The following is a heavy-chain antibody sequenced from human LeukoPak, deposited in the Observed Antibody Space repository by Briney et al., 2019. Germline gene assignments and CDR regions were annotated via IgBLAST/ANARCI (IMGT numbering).Heavy chain of an antibody. V-gene: IGHV1-2*02. Sequence: ASVKVSCKASGYTFTGYYMHWVGQAPGQGREWMGWINPNSGGTNYAQKFQGRGTITRDTASRTAYMELSRLRSDDTAVYYCARQVTTVTVFDYWGQGTLVTVSS. D-gene: IGHD4-17*01. CDR3: ARQVTTVTVFDY. CDR2: INPNSGGT. CDR1: GYTFTGYY. J-gene: IGHJ4*02.